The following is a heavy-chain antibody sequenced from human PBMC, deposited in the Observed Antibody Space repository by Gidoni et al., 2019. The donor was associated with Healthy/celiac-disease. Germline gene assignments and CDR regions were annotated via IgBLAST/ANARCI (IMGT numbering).Heavy chain of an antibody. J-gene: IGHJ3*02. CDR3: ASDSCTGGVCPDAFDI. CDR1: GFTVSSNY. CDR2: IYSGGST. D-gene: IGHD2-8*02. Sequence: EVQLVESGGGLVQPGGSMSLSGAASGFTVSSNYMSWVRQAPGKGLEWVSVIYSGGSTYYADSVNGGFTISRDNSKNTLYLQMNSLRAEDTAVYYCASDSCTGGVCPDAFDIWGQGTMVTVSS. V-gene: IGHV3-66*01.